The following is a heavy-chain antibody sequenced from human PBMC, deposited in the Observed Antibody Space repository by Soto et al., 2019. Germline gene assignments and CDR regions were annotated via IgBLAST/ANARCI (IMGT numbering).Heavy chain of an antibody. CDR3: AGTRRGRSPSGY. CDR2: INHSGST. Sequence: QVQLQQWGAGLLKPSETLSLTCAVYGGSFSGYYWSWIRQPPGKGLEWIGEINHSGSTNYNPSLKSRVTISVDTSKNQFSLKLSSVTAADPAVYYCAGTRRGRSPSGYWGQGTLVTVSS. J-gene: IGHJ4*02. CDR1: GGSFSGYY. D-gene: IGHD1-1*01. V-gene: IGHV4-34*01.